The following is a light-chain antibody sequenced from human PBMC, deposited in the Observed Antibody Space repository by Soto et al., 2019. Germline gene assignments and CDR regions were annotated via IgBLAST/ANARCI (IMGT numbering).Light chain of an antibody. CDR2: GAS. V-gene: IGKV3-15*01. Sequence: EIVMTQSPATLSVSPGERATLSCRASQSGSSNLAWYQQKPGQAPSLLIYGASTRATGIPARFSGSGSGTEFTLTISSLQSEDFAVYYCEQYKNWWTFGNGTKVEIK. CDR3: EQYKNWWT. J-gene: IGKJ1*01. CDR1: QSGSSN.